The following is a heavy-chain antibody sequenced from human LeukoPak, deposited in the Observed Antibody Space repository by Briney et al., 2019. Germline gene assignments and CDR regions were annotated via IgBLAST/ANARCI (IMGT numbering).Heavy chain of an antibody. V-gene: IGHV4-34*01. CDR3: ARGRITIFGVVPFFDY. Sequence: SETLSLTCAVYGGSFSGYYWSWIRQPPGKGLEWIGEINHSGSTNYNPSLKSRVTISVDTSKNQFSLKLSSVTAADTAVHYCARGRITIFGVVPFFDYWGQGTLVTVSS. CDR1: GGSFSGYY. CDR2: INHSGST. D-gene: IGHD3-3*01. J-gene: IGHJ4*02.